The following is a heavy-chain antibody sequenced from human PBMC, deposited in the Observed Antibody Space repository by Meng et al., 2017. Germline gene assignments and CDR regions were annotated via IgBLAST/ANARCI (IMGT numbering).Heavy chain of an antibody. V-gene: IGHV3-23*01. J-gene: IGHJ4*01. Sequence: GESLKISCAASGFTFSSYAMSWVRQAPGKGLEWVSAISGSGGSTYYADSVKGRFTISRDNSKNTLYLQMNSLRAEDTAVYYCAKEGSGYFYYWGQGTLVTVSS. D-gene: IGHD3-22*01. CDR3: AKEGSGYFYY. CDR2: ISGSGGST. CDR1: GFTFSSYA.